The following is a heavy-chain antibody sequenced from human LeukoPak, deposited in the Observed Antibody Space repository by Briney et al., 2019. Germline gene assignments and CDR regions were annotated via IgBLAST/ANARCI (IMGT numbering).Heavy chain of an antibody. CDR3: ANGGPYYYYYYMGV. CDR2: ISGGGGTT. J-gene: IGHJ6*03. D-gene: IGHD3-10*01. V-gene: IGHV3-23*01. CDR1: GFTFSSYG. Sequence: GGSLRLSCAASGFTFSSYGMSWVRQAPGKGLEWVSAISGGGGTTYYADSVKGRFAISRDNSKNTLYLQMNSLGVEDTAVYYCANGGPYYYYYYMGVWGKGTTVTISS.